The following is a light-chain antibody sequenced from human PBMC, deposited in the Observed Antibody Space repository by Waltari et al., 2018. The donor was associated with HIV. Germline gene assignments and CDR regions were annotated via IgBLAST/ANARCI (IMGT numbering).Light chain of an antibody. CDR3: QVWDSSSAHVV. V-gene: IGLV3-21*02. J-gene: IGLJ2*01. Sequence: SSVLTQPPSVSVAPGQTARITCGGNNIGTKSVHWYQQKPVQAPVLVVYDDRDRPSGIPERFSGSNSGNTATLTINRVEAGDEADYYCQVWDSSSAHVVFGGGTKLTVL. CDR2: DDR. CDR1: NIGTKS.